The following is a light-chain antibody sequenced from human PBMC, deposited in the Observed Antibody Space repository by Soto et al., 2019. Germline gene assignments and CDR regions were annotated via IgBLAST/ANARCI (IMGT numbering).Light chain of an antibody. CDR3: SSYAGSNNWV. Sequence: QSALTQPPSASGSPGQSVTISCTGTSRDVGGEKYVSWYQQYPGKAPKLMIYEVSKRPSRVPDRFSGSKSGNTASLTVSGLQAEDEGDYYCSSYAGSNNWVFGGGTKVTVL. CDR1: SRDVGGEKY. CDR2: EVS. J-gene: IGLJ3*02. V-gene: IGLV2-8*01.